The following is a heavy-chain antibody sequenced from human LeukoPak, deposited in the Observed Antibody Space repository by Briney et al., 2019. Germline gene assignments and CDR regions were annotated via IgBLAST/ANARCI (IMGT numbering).Heavy chain of an antibody. CDR1: GGSISSSSYY. J-gene: IGHJ4*02. CDR2: IYYSGST. D-gene: IGHD7-27*01. CDR3: ARDRTGDSVVDY. V-gene: IGHV4-39*07. Sequence: PSETLSLTCTVSGGSISSSSYYWGWIRQPPGKGLEWIGSIYYSGSTYYNPSLKSRVTISVDTSKNQFSLKLSSVTAADTAVYYCARDRTGDSVVDYWGQGTLVTVSS.